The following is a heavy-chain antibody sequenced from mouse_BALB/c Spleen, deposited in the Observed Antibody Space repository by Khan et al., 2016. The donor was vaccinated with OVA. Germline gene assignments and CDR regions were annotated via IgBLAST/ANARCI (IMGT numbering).Heavy chain of an antibody. J-gene: IGHJ2*01. D-gene: IGHD2-1*01. CDR3: ARGGNGFDY. CDR2: ITPYNGYT. CDR1: GYTFTDYA. Sequence: QVQLQQSGSEVVRPGVSVKISCTGSGYTFTDYAMHWVKQSLAKSLEWIGVITPYNGYTNYNQNFKGKATMTVDKSSSTAYLELARLTSEDSAIYYCARGGNGFDYWGQGTTLTVSS. V-gene: IGHV1S137*01.